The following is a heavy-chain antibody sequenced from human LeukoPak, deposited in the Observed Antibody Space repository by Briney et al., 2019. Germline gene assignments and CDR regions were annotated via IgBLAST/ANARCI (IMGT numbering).Heavy chain of an antibody. CDR2: ISGCGGST. V-gene: IGHV3-23*01. CDR1: GFTFSSYA. Sequence: GGSLRLSCAPSGFTFSSYAMSWVRQSPGKGLGWVSAISGCGGSTYYADSVEGRFTIYRDNSKNTLYLQMNSLRAEDTAVYYCAKAGGKYCSGGSCYYVDYWGQGTLVTVSS. D-gene: IGHD2-15*01. CDR3: AKAGGKYCSGGSCYYVDY. J-gene: IGHJ4*02.